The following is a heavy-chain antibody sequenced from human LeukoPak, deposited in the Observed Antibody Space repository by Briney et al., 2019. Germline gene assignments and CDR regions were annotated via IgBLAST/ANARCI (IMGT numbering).Heavy chain of an antibody. Sequence: GGSLRLSCAASGFTFSSYSMNWVRQAPGKGLEWVSAISGSGGSTYYADSVKGRFTISRDNSKNTLYLQMNSLRAEDTAVYYCANSPTYYDFWSGYPNFDYWGQGTLVTVSS. J-gene: IGHJ4*02. V-gene: IGHV3-23*01. D-gene: IGHD3-3*01. CDR3: ANSPTYYDFWSGYPNFDY. CDR1: GFTFSSYS. CDR2: ISGSGGST.